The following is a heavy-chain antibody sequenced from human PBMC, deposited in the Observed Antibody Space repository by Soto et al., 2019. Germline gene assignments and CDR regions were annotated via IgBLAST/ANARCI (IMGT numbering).Heavy chain of an antibody. CDR2: ITGSSRYI. J-gene: IGHJ3*01. V-gene: IGHV3-21*04. CDR1: GFTFRTYS. Sequence: GGSLRLSCAASGFTFRTYSMSWVRQAPGKGLEWVSSITGSSRYIFYANSVKGRFTISRDNAKNSLYLQMNSLRAEDTAMYYCTRRDSGAFDVWGHGTMVTVSS. CDR3: TRRDSGAFDV.